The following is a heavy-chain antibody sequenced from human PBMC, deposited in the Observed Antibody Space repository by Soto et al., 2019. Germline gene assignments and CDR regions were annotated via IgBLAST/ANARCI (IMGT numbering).Heavy chain of an antibody. Sequence: SETLSLTCAVYGGSFSGYYWSWIRQPPGKGLEWIGEINHSGSTNYNPSLKSRVTISVDTSKNQFSLKLSSVTAADTAVYYCERVGRDYDFWSGPSRRWFDPWGKGTLVIVSS. D-gene: IGHD3-3*01. CDR2: INHSGST. V-gene: IGHV4-34*01. CDR3: ERVGRDYDFWSGPSRRWFDP. CDR1: GGSFSGYY. J-gene: IGHJ5*02.